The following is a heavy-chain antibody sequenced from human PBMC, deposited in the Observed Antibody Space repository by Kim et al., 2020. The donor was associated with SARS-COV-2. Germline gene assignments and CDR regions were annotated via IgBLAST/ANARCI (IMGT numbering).Heavy chain of an antibody. CDR2: ISPYNGNT. CDR3: ATDNKWSSGWCEY. D-gene: IGHD6-19*01. Sequence: ASVKVSCKASGYTFSTYGITWARQAPGQGLEWVGWISPYNGNTNSAQSLQGRVTLTTDTSTSTAYLELTSLRSDDTAVYYCATDNKWSSGWCEYWGQGTLVTVSS. V-gene: IGHV1-18*01. J-gene: IGHJ4*02. CDR1: GYTFSTYG.